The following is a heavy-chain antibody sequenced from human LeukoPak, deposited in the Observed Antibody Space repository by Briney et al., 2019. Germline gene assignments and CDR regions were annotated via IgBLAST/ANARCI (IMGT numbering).Heavy chain of an antibody. V-gene: IGHV1-2*02. CDR1: GYTFTVYY. D-gene: IGHD3-22*01. CDR2: INPNSGGT. J-gene: IGHJ4*02. CDR3: VEDSSGYGGSGY. Sequence: ASVKVSCKASGYTFTVYYIHWVRQAPGQGLEWMGWINPNSGGTNSAQKFQGRVTMTRDTSISTAYMELSRLRSDDTAVYYCVEDSSGYGGSGYWGQGTLVTVSS.